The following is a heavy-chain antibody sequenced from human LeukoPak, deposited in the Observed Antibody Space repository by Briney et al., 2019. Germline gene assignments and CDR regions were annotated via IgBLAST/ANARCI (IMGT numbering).Heavy chain of an antibody. Sequence: SSETLSLTCAVYGGSFSGYYWSWIRQPPGKGLEWIGEINHSGSTNYNPSLKSRVTISVDTSKNQFSLKLSSVTAADTAVYYCARGILGQQLVNAFDIWGQGTMVTVSS. CDR1: GGSFSGYY. J-gene: IGHJ3*02. D-gene: IGHD6-13*01. CDR3: ARGILGQQLVNAFDI. V-gene: IGHV4-34*01. CDR2: INHSGST.